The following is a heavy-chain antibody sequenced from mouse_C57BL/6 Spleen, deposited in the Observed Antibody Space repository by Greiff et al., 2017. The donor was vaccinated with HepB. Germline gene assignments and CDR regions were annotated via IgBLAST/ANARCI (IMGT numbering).Heavy chain of an antibody. CDR1: GFTFSDYG. CDR2: ISSGSSTI. J-gene: IGHJ4*01. D-gene: IGHD2-4*01. Sequence: EVQRVESGGGLVKPGGSLKLSCAASGFTFSDYGMHWVRQAPEKGLVWVAYISSGSSTIYYADTVKGRFTISRDNAKNTLFLQMTSLRSEDTAMYYCAMNDYDDYYAMDYWGQGTSVTVSS. V-gene: IGHV5-17*01. CDR3: AMNDYDDYYAMDY.